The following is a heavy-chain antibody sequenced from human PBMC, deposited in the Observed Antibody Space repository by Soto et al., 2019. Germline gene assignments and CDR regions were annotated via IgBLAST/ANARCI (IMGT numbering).Heavy chain of an antibody. D-gene: IGHD2-2*01. V-gene: IGHV3-73*01. CDR2: IRSKANSYAT. CDR1: GFTFSGSA. Sequence: PGGSLRLSCAASGFTFSGSAMHWVRQASGKGLEWVGRIRSKANSYATAYAASVKGRFTISRDDSKNTAYLQMNSLKTEDTAVYYCTREFEVPAAMLWYFDLWGRGTLVTVSS. CDR3: TREFEVPAAMLWYFDL. J-gene: IGHJ2*01.